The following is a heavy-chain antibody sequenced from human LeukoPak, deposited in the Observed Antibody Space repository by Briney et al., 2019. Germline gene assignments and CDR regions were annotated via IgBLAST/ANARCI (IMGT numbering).Heavy chain of an antibody. CDR2: IRSKTDGGTT. CDR3: TTDRTVTTTAGDAFDI. D-gene: IGHD4-17*01. V-gene: IGHV3-15*01. CDR1: GFTFSNAW. J-gene: IGHJ3*02. Sequence: GGSLRLSCAASGFTFSNAWMSWVRQAPGKGLEWVGRIRSKTDGGTTDYAAPVKGRFTISRDDSKNTLYLQMNSLKTEDTAVYYCTTDRTVTTTAGDAFDIWGQGTMVPVSS.